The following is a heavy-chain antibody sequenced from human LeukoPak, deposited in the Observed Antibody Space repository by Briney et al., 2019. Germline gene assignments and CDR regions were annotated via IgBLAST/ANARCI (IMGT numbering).Heavy chain of an antibody. Sequence: ASVKVSCKASGYTFTSYYMHWVRQAPGQGLEWMGIINPSGGSTSYAQKFQGRVTMTRDMSTSTVYMELSSLRSEDTAVYYCARAPPAMFLDYWGQGTLVTVSS. CDR1: GYTFTSYY. CDR2: INPSGGST. J-gene: IGHJ4*02. V-gene: IGHV1-46*01. CDR3: ARAPPAMFLDY. D-gene: IGHD2-2*01.